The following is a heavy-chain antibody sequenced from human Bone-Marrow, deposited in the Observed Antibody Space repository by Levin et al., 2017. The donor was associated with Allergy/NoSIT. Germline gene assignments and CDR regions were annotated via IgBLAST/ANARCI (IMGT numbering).Heavy chain of an antibody. CDR2: ISFEGRQN. CDR3: VRERHTWKLDF. CDR1: GFTFSSYS. V-gene: IGHV3-30*01. D-gene: IGHD1-1*01. Sequence: QAGGSLRLSCAASGFTFSSYSMHWVRHSPAKGPEWVASISFEGRQNYASSVKGRFTISRDTSKNTVYLQMNSLTPDDTANYYCVRERHTWKLDFWGQGTLVAVS. J-gene: IGHJ4*02.